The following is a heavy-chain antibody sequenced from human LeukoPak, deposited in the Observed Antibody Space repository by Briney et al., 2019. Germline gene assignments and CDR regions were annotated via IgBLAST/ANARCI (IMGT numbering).Heavy chain of an antibody. V-gene: IGHV4-61*02. J-gene: IGHJ4*02. CDR2: IYTRGCT. CDR1: GGSISIDSYY. Sequence: SSETLSLTCTVSGGSISIDSYYWRWVRQPGGKGLEWIGRIYTRGCTNYNPSLKSRVTISLDTSKNQFSLKVSSVTAADTAVYYCARDEKGIAAAGAYWGQGTLVTVSS. D-gene: IGHD6-13*01. CDR3: ARDEKGIAAAGAY.